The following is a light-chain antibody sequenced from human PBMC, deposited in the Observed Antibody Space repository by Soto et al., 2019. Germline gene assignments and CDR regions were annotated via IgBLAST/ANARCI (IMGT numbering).Light chain of an antibody. CDR1: SSNIGNNA. Sequence: QAVVTQPPSVSGAPRQRVTISCSGSSSNIGNNAVNWYQQLPGKAPKLLIYYDNLLPSGVSGRFSGSKSGTSAFLAISGLQSEDEADYYCAAWDDSLNGVVFGGGTQLTVL. V-gene: IGLV1-36*01. CDR2: YDN. CDR3: AAWDDSLNGVV. J-gene: IGLJ7*01.